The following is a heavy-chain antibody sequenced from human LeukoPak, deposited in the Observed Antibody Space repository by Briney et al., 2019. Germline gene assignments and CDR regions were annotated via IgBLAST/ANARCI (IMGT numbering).Heavy chain of an antibody. V-gene: IGHV3-23*01. D-gene: IGHD3/OR15-3a*01. CDR2: ISGSGGST. J-gene: IGHJ4*02. Sequence: GGSLRLSCAASGFTFSTSAMSWVRQAPGKGLEWVSAISGSGGSTYYADSVKGRFTISRDNSKNTLYLQMNSLRAEDTAVYYCAKRRDWREFDYWGQGTLVTVSS. CDR1: GFTFSTSA. CDR3: AKRRDWREFDY.